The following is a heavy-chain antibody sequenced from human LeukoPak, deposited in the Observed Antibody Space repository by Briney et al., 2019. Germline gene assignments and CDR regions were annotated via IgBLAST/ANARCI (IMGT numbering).Heavy chain of an antibody. CDR2: ISSNSGAI. CDR1: GFTFSSYS. J-gene: IGHJ3*02. CDR3: AKGEDI. Sequence: PGGSLRLSCAASGFTFSSYSMNWVRQAPGKGLEWISYISSNSGAIYYADSVKGRFTISRDNSKNTLYLQMNSLRAEDTAVYYCAKGEDIWGQGTMVTVSS. D-gene: IGHD1-26*01. V-gene: IGHV3-48*01.